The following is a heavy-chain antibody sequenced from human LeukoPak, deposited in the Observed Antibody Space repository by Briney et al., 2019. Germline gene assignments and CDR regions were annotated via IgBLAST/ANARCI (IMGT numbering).Heavy chain of an antibody. V-gene: IGHV3-11*01. J-gene: IGHJ4*02. D-gene: IGHD6-25*01. CDR1: GFTFSDYY. Sequence: PGGSLRLSRAASGFTFSDYYMSWIRQAPGKGLEWVSYISSSGSTIYYADSVKGRFTISRDNAKNSLYLQMNSLRAGDTAVYYCARVGPPLRSGLDYWGQGTLVTVSS. CDR3: ARVGPPLRSGLDY. CDR2: ISSSGSTI.